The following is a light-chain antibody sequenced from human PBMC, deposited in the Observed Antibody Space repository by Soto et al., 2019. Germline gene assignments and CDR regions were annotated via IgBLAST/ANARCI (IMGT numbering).Light chain of an antibody. CDR1: QRVSSSY. J-gene: IGKJ2*01. CDR2: GAS. CDR3: QRYVSSPPFT. V-gene: IGKV3-20*01. Sequence: EIVLTQSPGTLSLSPGERATLSCRASQRVSSSYLAWYQQKPGQAPRLLIYGASSRATGIPDRFSGSGAGTEFTLTITRLEPEDFEVYVCQRYVSSPPFTFDQGPKVEI.